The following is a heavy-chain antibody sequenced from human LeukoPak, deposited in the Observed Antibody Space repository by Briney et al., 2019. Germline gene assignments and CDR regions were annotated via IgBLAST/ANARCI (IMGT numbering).Heavy chain of an antibody. CDR1: GFTFSSYA. Sequence: GGSLRLSCAASGFTFSSYAMHWVRQAPGKGLERVAVISYDGSNKYYADSVKGRFTISRDNSKNTLYLQMNSLRAEDTAVYYCARGFKEQLYYYYGMDVWGQGTTVTVSS. V-gene: IGHV3-30-3*01. CDR2: ISYDGSNK. CDR3: ARGFKEQLYYYYGMDV. D-gene: IGHD6-13*01. J-gene: IGHJ6*02.